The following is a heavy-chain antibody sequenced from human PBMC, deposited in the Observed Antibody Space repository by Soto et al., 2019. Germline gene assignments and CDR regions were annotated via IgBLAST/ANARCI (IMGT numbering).Heavy chain of an antibody. CDR3: ARYWDLGSGLPSGSNFDY. J-gene: IGHJ4*02. CDR2: INAGNGNT. V-gene: IGHV1-3*01. CDR1: GYTFTSYA. Sequence: ASVKVSCKASGYTFTSYAMHWVRQAPGQRLGWMGWINAGNGNTKYSQKFQGRVTITRDTSASTAYMELSSLRSEDTAVYYCARYWDLGSGLPSGSNFDYWGQGTLVTVSS. D-gene: IGHD3-3*02.